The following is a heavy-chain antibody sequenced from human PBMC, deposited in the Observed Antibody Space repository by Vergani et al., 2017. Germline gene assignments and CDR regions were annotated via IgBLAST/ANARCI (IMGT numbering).Heavy chain of an antibody. D-gene: IGHD2-2*01. Sequence: EVQLVEVGGGLVKPGGSLRLSCVASGFTFGSYSMNWVRQAPGKGLEWVSFISSSSSYRYYADSVKGRFTISRDNGEYSLLLQMNSLRPEDTAVYYCASGVPGYQLATQYFQHWGQGTLVTVSS. CDR3: ASGVPGYQLATQYFQH. J-gene: IGHJ1*01. CDR2: ISSSSSYR. V-gene: IGHV3-21*01. CDR1: GFTFGSYS.